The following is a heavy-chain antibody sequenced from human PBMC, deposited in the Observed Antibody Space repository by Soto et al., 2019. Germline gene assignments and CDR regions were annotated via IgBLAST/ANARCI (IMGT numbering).Heavy chain of an antibody. CDR2: ISSSGSTI. J-gene: IGHJ4*02. CDR1: GFTFSSYE. Sequence: GSLRLSCAASGFTFSSYEMNWVRQAPGKGLEWVSYISSSGSTIYYADSVKGRFTISRDNAKNSLYLQMNSLRAEDTAVYYCARPSRYYDFWSGYLDYWGQGTLVTVSS. D-gene: IGHD3-3*01. V-gene: IGHV3-48*03. CDR3: ARPSRYYDFWSGYLDY.